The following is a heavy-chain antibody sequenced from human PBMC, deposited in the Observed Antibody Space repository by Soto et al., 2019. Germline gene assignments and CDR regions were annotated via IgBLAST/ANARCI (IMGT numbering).Heavy chain of an antibody. CDR1: GGSISSGGYY. CDR2: FYYSGTT. J-gene: IGHJ4*02. Sequence: HSESLSLTCTVSGGSISSGGYYWSWIRQHPGKGLEWIGYFYYSGTTYYNPSLKSRVTISVDTSKNQFSLKLSSVTAADTAVYYCARQVVDGTVAGAGSFDYWGQGTLVTVSS. CDR3: ARQVVDGTVAGAGSFDY. D-gene: IGHD6-19*01. V-gene: IGHV4-30-4*01.